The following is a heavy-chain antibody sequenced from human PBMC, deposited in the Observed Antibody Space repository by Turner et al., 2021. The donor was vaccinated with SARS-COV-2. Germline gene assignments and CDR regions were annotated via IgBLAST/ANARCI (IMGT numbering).Heavy chain of an antibody. Sequence: QVQLVQSVAEVKKPGAAVKVSCKISGYTLTELSMYCVRQAPGKGHEWMVGCVHEDGETIYAQNFQGRVTMTEDTSTDTAYMVLSSLRSEDMAGYFCATGYHRRVNWFDPWGQGTLVTVSS. D-gene: IGHD2-2*01. V-gene: IGHV1-24*01. CDR2: CVHEDGET. CDR3: ATGYHRRVNWFDP. CDR1: GYTLTELS. J-gene: IGHJ5*02.